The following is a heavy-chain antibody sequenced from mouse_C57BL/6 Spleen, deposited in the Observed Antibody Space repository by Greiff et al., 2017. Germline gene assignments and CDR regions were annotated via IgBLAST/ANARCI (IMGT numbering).Heavy chain of an antibody. D-gene: IGHD3-2*02. J-gene: IGHJ2*01. CDR2: IYPRDGST. Sequence: VHLVESGPELVKPGASVKLSCKASGYTFTSYDINWVKQRPGQGLEWIGWIYPRDGSTKYNEKFKGKATLTVDTSSSTAYMELHSLTSEDSAVYFCARSDSSGKDYWGQGTTLTVSS. CDR1: GYTFTSYD. CDR3: ARSDSSGKDY. V-gene: IGHV1-85*01.